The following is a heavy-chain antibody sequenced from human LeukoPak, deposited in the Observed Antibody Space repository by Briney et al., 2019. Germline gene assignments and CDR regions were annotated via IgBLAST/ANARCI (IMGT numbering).Heavy chain of an antibody. CDR2: INPSGGST. J-gene: IGHJ5*02. Sequence: ASVKVSCKASGYTFTSYYMHWVRQAPGQGLEWVGIINPSGGSTSYAQKFQGRVTMTRDMSTGTVYMELSSLRSEDTAVYYCARGYDYVWGSYRKNWFDPWGQGTLVTVSS. CDR1: GYTFTSYY. D-gene: IGHD3-16*02. V-gene: IGHV1-46*01. CDR3: ARGYDYVWGSYRKNWFDP.